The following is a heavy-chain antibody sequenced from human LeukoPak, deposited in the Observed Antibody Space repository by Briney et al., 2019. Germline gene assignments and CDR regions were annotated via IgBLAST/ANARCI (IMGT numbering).Heavy chain of an antibody. CDR1: GFTFSSYA. V-gene: IGHV3-64*01. CDR2: ISSNGGST. CDR3: ARVVGGCSSTSCYTGYYYYGMDV. D-gene: IGHD2-2*02. J-gene: IGHJ6*02. Sequence: GGSLRLSCAASGFTFSSYAMHWVRQAPGKGLEYVSAISSNGGSTYYANPVKGRFIISRDNSKNTLYLQMGSLRAEDMAVYYCARVVGGCSSTSCYTGYYYYGMDVWGQGTTVTVSS.